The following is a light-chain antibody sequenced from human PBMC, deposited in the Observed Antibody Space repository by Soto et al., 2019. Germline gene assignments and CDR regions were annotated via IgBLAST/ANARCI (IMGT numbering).Light chain of an antibody. Sequence: IQLTQSPSSLSASVGDRVTISCRASQGISSYLAWYQQRPGKAPNLLIYGASTLQSGVPSRLSGSGSGTDFTLTISSRQPEDFATYYCLQLNSYPRAFGQGTKLE. CDR3: LQLNSYPRA. CDR1: QGISSY. V-gene: IGKV1-9*01. J-gene: IGKJ1*01. CDR2: GAS.